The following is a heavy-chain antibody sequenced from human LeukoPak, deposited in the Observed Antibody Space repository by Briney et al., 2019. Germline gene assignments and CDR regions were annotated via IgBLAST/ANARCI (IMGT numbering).Heavy chain of an antibody. CDR3: AKVALDAFDI. CDR1: GFTFITYA. Sequence: GGSLRLSCAASGFTFITYAMTWVRQAPGKGLEWVSSISNSGGSTYYADSVKGRFTISRDNSKNTLYLQMNSLRAEDTAVYYCAKVALDAFDIWGQGTMVTVSS. CDR2: ISNSGGST. V-gene: IGHV3-23*01. J-gene: IGHJ3*02.